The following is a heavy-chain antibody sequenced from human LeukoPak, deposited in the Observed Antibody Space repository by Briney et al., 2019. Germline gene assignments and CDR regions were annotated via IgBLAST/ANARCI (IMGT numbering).Heavy chain of an antibody. D-gene: IGHD6-19*01. CDR1: GYTFTNYG. J-gene: IGHJ4*02. CDR3: ARNSHGYGSGWQQFNFDY. CDR2: INTYNGNT. Sequence: GASVKVSCKASGYTFTNYGITWVRQAPGQGLEWMGWINTYNGNTNYAQSLQGRVTMTTDTSTSTAYMELRGLRSDDAAIYYCARNSHGYGSGWQQFNFDYWGQGTLVTVSS. V-gene: IGHV1-18*01.